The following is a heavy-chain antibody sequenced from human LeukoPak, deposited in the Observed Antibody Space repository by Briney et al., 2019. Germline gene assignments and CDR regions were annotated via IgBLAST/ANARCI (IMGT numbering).Heavy chain of an antibody. D-gene: IGHD5-18*01. CDR2: IWYDGSNK. J-gene: IGHJ4*02. CDR3: ARDKIQIFDY. Sequence: GGSLRLSCAASGFTFSDYGIHWVRQAPGKGLEWVAVIWYDGSNKYYADSVKGRFTISRDNSKNTLYLQMNSLRAEDTAVYYCARDKIQIFDYWGQGTLVTVSS. CDR1: GFTFSDYG. V-gene: IGHV3-33*01.